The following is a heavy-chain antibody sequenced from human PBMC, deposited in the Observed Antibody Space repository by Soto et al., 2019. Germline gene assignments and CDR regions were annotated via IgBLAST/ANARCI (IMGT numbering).Heavy chain of an antibody. J-gene: IGHJ3*02. V-gene: IGHV4-31*03. CDR1: GGSLGSGTYY. D-gene: IGHD3-22*01. CDR2: TYYSGST. CDR3: VRGGYYQNMHSALDAFDI. Sequence: SETLSLTCTVSGGSLGSGTYYWSWIRQHPGKGLEWIGYTYYSGSTYYNPSLKSRVSISVDTSNNQLFLKLSSVTAADTAVYYCVRGGYYQNMHSALDAFDIWGQGAMVTVSS.